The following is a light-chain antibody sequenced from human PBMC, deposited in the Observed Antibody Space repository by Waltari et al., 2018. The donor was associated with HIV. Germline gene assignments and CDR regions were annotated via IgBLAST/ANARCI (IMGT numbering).Light chain of an antibody. J-gene: IGKJ5*01. CDR2: DAS. V-gene: IGKV3-11*01. CDR3: QQRSNWAPT. Sequence: EIVLTQFPATLSLSSGARATLSCRASQSVSSYLAWYQQKPGQAPRLLIYDASNRAAGIPARFSGSGSGTDFTLTISSLETEDFAVYYCQQRSNWAPTFGQGTRLDIK. CDR1: QSVSSY.